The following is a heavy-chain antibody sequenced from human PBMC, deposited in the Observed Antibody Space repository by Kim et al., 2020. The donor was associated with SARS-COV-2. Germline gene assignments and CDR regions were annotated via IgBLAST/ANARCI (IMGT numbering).Heavy chain of an antibody. CDR3: ARDWRRWLQSQNDAFDI. V-gene: IGHV3-11*04. Sequence: GGSLRLSCAASGFTFSDYYMSWIRQAPGKGLEWVSYISSSGSTIYYADSVKGRFTISRDNAKNSLYLQMNSLRAEDTAVYYCARDWRRWLQSQNDAFDIWGQGTMVTVSS. CDR2: ISSSGSTI. CDR1: GFTFSDYY. D-gene: IGHD5-12*01. J-gene: IGHJ3*02.